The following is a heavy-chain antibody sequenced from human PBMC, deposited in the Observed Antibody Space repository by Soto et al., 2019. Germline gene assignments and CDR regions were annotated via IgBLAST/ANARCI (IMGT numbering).Heavy chain of an antibody. CDR3: AHRQRTVYFDY. V-gene: IGHV2-5*02. D-gene: IGHD4-17*01. CDR2: IYWDDDR. J-gene: IGHJ4*02. CDR1: AFSLSTSGVG. Sequence: QITLKESGPTLVKPTQTLTLTCTFSAFSLSTSGVGVGWIRQPPGKALEWLALIYWDDDRRYSPSLKSRVTLTKDTSKNQVVLTMTNMDPVDTATYYCAHRQRTVYFDYWGQGTLVTVSS.